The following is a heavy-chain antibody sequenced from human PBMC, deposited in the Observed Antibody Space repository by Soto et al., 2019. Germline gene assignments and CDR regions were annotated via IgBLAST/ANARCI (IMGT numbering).Heavy chain of an antibody. D-gene: IGHD4-17*01. Sequence: SETLSLTCTVSGGSISSYYWSWIRQPPGKGLEWIGYIYYSGSTNYNPSLKSRVTISVDTSKNQFSLKLSSVTAADTAVYYCARHGEDTVTTYREHYYYGMDVWGQATTVTVSS. CDR3: ARHGEDTVTTYREHYYYGMDV. CDR1: GGSISSYY. J-gene: IGHJ6*02. V-gene: IGHV4-59*08. CDR2: IYYSGST.